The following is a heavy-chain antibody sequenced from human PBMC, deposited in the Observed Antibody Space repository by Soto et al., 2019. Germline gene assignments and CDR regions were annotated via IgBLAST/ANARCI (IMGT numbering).Heavy chain of an antibody. CDR3: ARGATVTQYDY. CDR1: GVSVSSGSFY. CDR2: GSYSGTT. V-gene: IGHV4-61*01. J-gene: IGHJ4*02. Sequence: LSLTCTVSGVSVSSGSFYWAWIRQPPGKGLEWIGFGSYSGTTNYKPSLKSRVTISVDTSRSQISLKVSSLTAADTAIYYCARGATVTQYDYWGQGTLVTVSS. D-gene: IGHD4-17*01.